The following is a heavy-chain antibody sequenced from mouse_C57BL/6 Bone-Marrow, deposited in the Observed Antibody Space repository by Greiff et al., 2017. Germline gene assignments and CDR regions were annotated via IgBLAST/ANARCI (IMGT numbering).Heavy chain of an antibody. Sequence: VQLQQSGPELVKPGASVKISCKASGYTFTDYYMNWVKQSPGKSLEWIGAINPNNGGTSYNQKFKGKATLTVDTSSSTTYMEIRSLTSEDSAVYYCASDCGSSRLAYWGQGTLVTVSA. V-gene: IGHV1-26*01. CDR2: INPNNGGT. J-gene: IGHJ3*01. D-gene: IGHD1-1*01. CDR1: GYTFTDYY. CDR3: ASDCGSSRLAY.